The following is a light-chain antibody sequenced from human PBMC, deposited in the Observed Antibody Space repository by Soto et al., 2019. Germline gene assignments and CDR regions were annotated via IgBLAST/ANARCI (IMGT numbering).Light chain of an antibody. V-gene: IGKV1-5*03. Sequence: DIQMTQSPSTLSVSVEDRATITCRASQTISSWLAWYQQKPGKAPKLLIYKASSLKSGIPTRFSGSGSGTEFTLTISSLQPDDFATSYCQQYNTYRWTFGQGTEVDIK. J-gene: IGKJ1*01. CDR3: QQYNTYRWT. CDR2: KAS. CDR1: QTISSW.